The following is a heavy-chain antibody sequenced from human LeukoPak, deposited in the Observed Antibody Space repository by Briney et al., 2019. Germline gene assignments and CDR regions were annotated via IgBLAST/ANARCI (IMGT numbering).Heavy chain of an antibody. D-gene: IGHD5-24*01. CDR1: GFTFSSYA. CDR3: AKDSERWLQLIDS. J-gene: IGHJ4*02. CDR2: ISGSGGST. V-gene: IGHV3-23*01. Sequence: PGGSLRLSCAASGFTFSSYAMSWVRQAPGKGLEWVSAISGSGGSTYYADAVKGRFTISRDNSKNTLYLQMNSLRAEDTAVYYCAKDSERWLQLIDSWGQGTLVTVSS.